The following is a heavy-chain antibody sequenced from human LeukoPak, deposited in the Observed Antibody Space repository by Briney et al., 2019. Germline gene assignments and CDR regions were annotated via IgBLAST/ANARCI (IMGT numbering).Heavy chain of an antibody. CDR3: ARIGYYDSSPRYFDL. CDR2: IYYSGST. CDR1: GGSISSYY. Sequence: PSETLSLTCTVSGGSISSYYWSWIRQPPGKGLEWIGYIYYSGSTNYNPSLKSRVTISVDTSKNQFSLKLSSVTAADTAVYYCARIGYYDSSPRYFDLWGRGTLVTVSS. J-gene: IGHJ2*01. D-gene: IGHD3-22*01. V-gene: IGHV4-59*01.